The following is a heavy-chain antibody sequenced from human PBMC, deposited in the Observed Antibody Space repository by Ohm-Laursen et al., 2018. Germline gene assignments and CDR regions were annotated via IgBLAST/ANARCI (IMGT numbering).Heavy chain of an antibody. J-gene: IGHJ4*02. D-gene: IGHD2-15*01. CDR1: GFSFSRAW. CDR2: IKQDGSEK. V-gene: IGHV3-7*01. Sequence: GSLRLSCAASGFSFSRAWMSWVRQAPGKGLEWVANIKQDGSEKYYVDSVKGRFTISRDNAKNSLYLQMNSPRAEDTAVYYCARDMDVVVVAAGYDYWGQGTLVTVSS. CDR3: ARDMDVVVVAAGYDY.